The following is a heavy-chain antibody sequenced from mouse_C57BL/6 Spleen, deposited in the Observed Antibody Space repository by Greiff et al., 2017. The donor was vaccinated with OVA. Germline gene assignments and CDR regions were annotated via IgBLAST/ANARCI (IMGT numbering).Heavy chain of an antibody. J-gene: IGHJ4*01. CDR1: GYTFTSYG. CDR3: ATDYGSSYGYYAMDY. D-gene: IGHD1-1*01. V-gene: IGHV1-81*01. CDR2: IYPRSGNT. Sequence: VQLQESGAELARPGASVKLSCKASGYTFTSYGISWVKQRTGQGLEWIGEIYPRSGNTYYNEQFKGKATLTADKSSSTAYMELRSLTSEDSAVYFGATDYGSSYGYYAMDYWGQGTSVTVAS.